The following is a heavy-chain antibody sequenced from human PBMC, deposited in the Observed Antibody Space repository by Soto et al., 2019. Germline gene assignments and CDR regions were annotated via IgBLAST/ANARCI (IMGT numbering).Heavy chain of an antibody. D-gene: IGHD1-26*01. J-gene: IGHJ4*02. CDR1: GFTFSNYW. CDR3: TRVRDSETYFDY. V-gene: IGHV3-74*01. CDR2: INSDGSSI. Sequence: EVQLVESGGGLVQPGGSLRLSCAASGFTFSNYWMNWVRQGPGKGLVWASRINSDGSSIDYADSVKGRFTISRDNAKNTLYLQMNSLRAEDTAVYYCTRVRDSETYFDYWGQGTLVTVSS.